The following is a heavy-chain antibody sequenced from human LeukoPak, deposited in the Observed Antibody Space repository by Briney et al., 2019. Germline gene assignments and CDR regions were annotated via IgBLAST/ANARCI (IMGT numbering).Heavy chain of an antibody. CDR3: ARAPSEIGGYYPEYFRH. D-gene: IGHD3-22*01. CDR2: IKSDGST. Sequence: GGSLRLSCAASGFTFSSYWMHWVRQAPGKGLVWVSRIKSDGSTNYADSVKGRFTISRDNAKNTVSLRMNSLRAEDTGVYFCARAPSEIGGYYPEYFRHWGQGTLVTVSS. V-gene: IGHV3-74*01. CDR1: GFTFSSYW. J-gene: IGHJ1*01.